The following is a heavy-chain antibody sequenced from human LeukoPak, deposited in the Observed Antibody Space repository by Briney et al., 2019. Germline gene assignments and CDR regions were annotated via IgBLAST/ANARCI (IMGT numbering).Heavy chain of an antibody. CDR1: NYTFTNYG. Sequence: GASVKVSCKASNYTFTNYGISWVRQAPGQGLEWMGWISGYNGKTNYAQKFHARVTMTTDTSTSTAYMELRSLRSDDTAVYYCARDAREVLLWFGEFFPWGQGTLVTVSS. CDR3: ARDAREVLLWFGEFFP. V-gene: IGHV1-18*01. J-gene: IGHJ5*02. D-gene: IGHD3-10*01. CDR2: ISGYNGKT.